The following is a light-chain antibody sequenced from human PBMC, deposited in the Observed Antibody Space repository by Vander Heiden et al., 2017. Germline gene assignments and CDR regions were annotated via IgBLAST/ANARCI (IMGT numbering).Light chain of an antibody. CDR1: SSNIGTNY. V-gene: IGLV1-47*01. Sequence: QSVLTQPPSASGTPGQRVPIPCSGRSSNIGTNYVDWYQRPPGRAPKLLIYTNNQRPAGVPDRFSGSKSGTSAALAISGLRSEDEADYYCAAWDDSLSVVFGGGTKLTVL. CDR2: TNN. J-gene: IGLJ2*01. CDR3: AAWDDSLSVV.